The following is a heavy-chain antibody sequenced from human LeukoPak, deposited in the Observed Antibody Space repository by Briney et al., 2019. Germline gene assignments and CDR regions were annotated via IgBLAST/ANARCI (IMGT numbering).Heavy chain of an antibody. CDR2: TYYRSKWYN. CDR1: GDSVSSNSAA. Sequence: SQTLSLTCAISGDSVSSNSAAWNWIRQSPSRGLEWLGRTYYRSKWYNDYAVSVKSRITINPDTSKNQFSLQLSSVTAADTAVYYCAREGDYYDTSGTLDYWGQGTLVTVSS. CDR3: AREGDYYDTSGTLDY. V-gene: IGHV6-1*01. D-gene: IGHD3-22*01. J-gene: IGHJ4*02.